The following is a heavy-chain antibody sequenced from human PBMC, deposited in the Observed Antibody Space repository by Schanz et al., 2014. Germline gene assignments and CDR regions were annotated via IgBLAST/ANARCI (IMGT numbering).Heavy chain of an antibody. CDR2: IRYDGSKK. V-gene: IGHV3-30*02. J-gene: IGHJ6*02. D-gene: IGHD1-26*01. CDR1: GFTFSSYG. CDR3: VKDLQRELLRDDHYYGMDV. Sequence: VQLVESGGGLVQPGGSLRLSCAASGFTFSSYGMHWVRQAPGKGLEWVTFIRYDGSKKYYVDSVKGRFTTSRDNSKNTMYLQMNSLRAEDTAVYYCVKDLQRELLRDDHYYGMDVWGQGTTVTVSS.